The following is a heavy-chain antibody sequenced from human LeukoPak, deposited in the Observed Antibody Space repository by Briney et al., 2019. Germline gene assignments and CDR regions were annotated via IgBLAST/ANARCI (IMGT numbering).Heavy chain of an antibody. CDR2: ISSNGGST. Sequence: GSLSLSCAASGFAFSSYAMHWVRQAPGKGLEYVSAISSNGGSTYYANSVKGRFTISRDNSKNTLYLQMGSLRAEDMAVYYCALDTSAERGQQLANWGQGTLVTVSS. V-gene: IGHV3-64*01. D-gene: IGHD6-13*01. CDR3: ALDTSAERGQQLAN. CDR1: GFAFSSYA. J-gene: IGHJ4*02.